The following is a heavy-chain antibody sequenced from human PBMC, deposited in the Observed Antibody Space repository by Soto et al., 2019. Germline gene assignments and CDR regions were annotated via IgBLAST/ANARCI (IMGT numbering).Heavy chain of an antibody. CDR1: GGTFSSYA. CDR2: IIPIFGTA. V-gene: IGHV1-69*01. J-gene: IGHJ6*02. CDR3: ARSIAVAGTDYYYYGMDV. Sequence: QVQLVQSGAEVKKPGSSVKVSCKASGGTFSSYAISWVRQAPGQGLEWMGGIIPIFGTANYAQKFQGRATITADESTSTAYMELSSLRSEDTAVYYCARSIAVAGTDYYYYGMDVWGQGTTVTVSS. D-gene: IGHD6-19*01.